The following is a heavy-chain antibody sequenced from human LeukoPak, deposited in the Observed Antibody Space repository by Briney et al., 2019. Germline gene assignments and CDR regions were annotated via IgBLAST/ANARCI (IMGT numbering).Heavy chain of an antibody. V-gene: IGHV4-30-4*07. Sequence: PSETLSLTCAVSGGSISSGGYSWSWIRQPPGKGLEWIGYIYYSGSTYYNPSLKSRVTISVDTSKNQFSLKLSSVTAADTAVYYCARDRRYGDYPGGWFDPWGQGTLVTVSS. CDR2: IYYSGST. D-gene: IGHD4-17*01. CDR3: ARDRRYGDYPGGWFDP. CDR1: GGSISSGGYS. J-gene: IGHJ5*02.